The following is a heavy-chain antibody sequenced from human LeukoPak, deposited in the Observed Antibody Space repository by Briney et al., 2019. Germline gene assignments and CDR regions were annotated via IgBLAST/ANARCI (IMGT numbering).Heavy chain of an antibody. CDR1: GFTLKIYQ. J-gene: IGHJ3*02. Sequence: GGSLRLSCAASGFTLKIYQMHWVRQARGKGLEWLSFISHDGSDKNNAASVKGRFIISRDNSENTVYLQLNSLRPEDTAMYYCAREGVQTTVDAFDIWGLGTMVIVSS. D-gene: IGHD4-17*01. V-gene: IGHV3-30*04. CDR3: AREGVQTTVDAFDI. CDR2: ISHDGSDK.